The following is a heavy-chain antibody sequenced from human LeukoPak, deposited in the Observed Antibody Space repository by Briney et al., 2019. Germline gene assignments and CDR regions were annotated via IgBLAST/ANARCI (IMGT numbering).Heavy chain of an antibody. CDR3: ARDIMGFLEYAFDI. J-gene: IGHJ3*02. Sequence: TAETLCLTCTVSGGTISSGDSYWSWIRQPPGKGLEWIGYIYYSGSTYYNPSLKSRVTISVDTSKNQFSLKLSSVTAADTAVYYCARDIMGFLEYAFDIWGQG. V-gene: IGHV4-30-4*01. CDR1: GGTISSGDSY. D-gene: IGHD3-16*01. CDR2: IYYSGST.